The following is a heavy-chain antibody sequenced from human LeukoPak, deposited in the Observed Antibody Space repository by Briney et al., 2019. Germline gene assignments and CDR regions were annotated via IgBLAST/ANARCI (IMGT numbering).Heavy chain of an antibody. Sequence: SVKVSCKASGGTFSSYAISWVRQAPGQGLEWMGGIIPIFGTADYAQKFQGRVTITTDESTSTAYMELSSLRSEDTAVYYCARGVTFGGVIGLFDYWGQGTLVTVSS. D-gene: IGHD3-16*02. CDR2: IIPIFGTA. CDR3: ARGVTFGGVIGLFDY. CDR1: GGTFSSYA. J-gene: IGHJ4*02. V-gene: IGHV1-69*05.